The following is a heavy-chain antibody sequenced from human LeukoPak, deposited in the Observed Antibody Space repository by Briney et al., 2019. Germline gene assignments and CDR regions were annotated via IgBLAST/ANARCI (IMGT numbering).Heavy chain of an antibody. CDR2: INPNSGGT. CDR1: GYTFTGYY. J-gene: IGHJ6*02. D-gene: IGHD6-13*01. Sequence: GASVKVSCKASGYTFTGYYMHWVRQAPAQGLEWMGRINPNSGGTNYAQKFQGRVTMTRDTSISTAYMELSRLTSDDTAVYYCARDQGSSSRPSYYGMDVWGQGTTVTVSS. CDR3: ARDQGSSSRPSYYGMDV. V-gene: IGHV1-2*06.